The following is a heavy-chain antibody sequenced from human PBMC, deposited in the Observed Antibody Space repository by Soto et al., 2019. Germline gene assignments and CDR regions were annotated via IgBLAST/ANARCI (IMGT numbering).Heavy chain of an antibody. Sequence: GGSLRLSCAASGFTFSTYTMNWVRQTPGKGLEWVSSISSGSNYIYYADSLKGRFTISRDNAKNSLYLQMNSLRAEDTAVYYCASSPTSGPYFFDCWGQGTLVIVSS. CDR3: ASSPTSGPYFFDC. V-gene: IGHV3-21*01. CDR1: GFTFSTYT. CDR2: ISSGSNYI. J-gene: IGHJ4*02. D-gene: IGHD1-1*01.